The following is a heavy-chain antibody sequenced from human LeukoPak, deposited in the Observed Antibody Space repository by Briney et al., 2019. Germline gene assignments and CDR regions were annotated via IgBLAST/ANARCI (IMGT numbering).Heavy chain of an antibody. J-gene: IGHJ4*02. Sequence: GGSLRLSCEASGFIFSNHGMHWVRQAPGKGLEWLALIWYEGQTKFYADSVKGRFTISRDNSGNTLFLHMTNLRVEDTAVYYCAREWGRIAVAGGPGYWGQGALVTVSS. V-gene: IGHV3-33*01. D-gene: IGHD6-19*01. CDR3: AREWGRIAVAGGPGY. CDR2: IWYEGQTK. CDR1: GFIFSNHG.